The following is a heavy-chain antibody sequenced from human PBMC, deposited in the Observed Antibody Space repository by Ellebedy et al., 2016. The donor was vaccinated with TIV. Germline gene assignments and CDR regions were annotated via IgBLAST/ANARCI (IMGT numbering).Heavy chain of an antibody. CDR2: ISYDGSNK. V-gene: IGHV3-30*03. J-gene: IGHJ5*02. Sequence: GESLKISCAASGFTFSSYGMHWVRQAPGKGLEWVAVISYDGSNKYYADSVKGRFTISRDNSKNTLYLQMNSLRAEDTAVYYCARNERRWANNWFDPWGQGTLVTVSS. CDR3: ARNERRWANNWFDP. CDR1: GFTFSSYG. D-gene: IGHD4-23*01.